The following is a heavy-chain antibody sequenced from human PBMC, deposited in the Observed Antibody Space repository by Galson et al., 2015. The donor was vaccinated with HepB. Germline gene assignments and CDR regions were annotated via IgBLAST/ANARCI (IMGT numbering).Heavy chain of an antibody. D-gene: IGHD3-22*01. V-gene: IGHV2-5*02. J-gene: IGHJ6*02. CDR2: IYWDDDK. Sequence: PARVKPTQTLTLPCTFSGSSLRTSGVGVGWIRQPPGKALEWLALIYWDDDKRYSPSLKSRLTITKDTSKNQVVLTRTNMDPVDTATYYGAHGTYYYDSRGYPTTRDYYYYGMDVWGQGTTVTVSS. CDR3: AHGTYYYDSRGYPTTRDYYYYGMDV. CDR1: GSSLRTSGVG.